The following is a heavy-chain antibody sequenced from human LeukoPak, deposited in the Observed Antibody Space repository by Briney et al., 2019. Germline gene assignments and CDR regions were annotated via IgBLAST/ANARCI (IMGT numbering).Heavy chain of an antibody. CDR3: AKARTSGGY. Sequence: GRSLRLSCAASGFTFRNYGIHWVRQAPGKGLEWVALIWYDGSNKYYADSVKGRFTISRDNSKNILYLQMNSLRAEDTAVYYCAKARTSGGYWGQGTLVTVSS. CDR1: GFTFRNYG. D-gene: IGHD2-2*01. J-gene: IGHJ4*02. V-gene: IGHV3-33*06. CDR2: IWYDGSNK.